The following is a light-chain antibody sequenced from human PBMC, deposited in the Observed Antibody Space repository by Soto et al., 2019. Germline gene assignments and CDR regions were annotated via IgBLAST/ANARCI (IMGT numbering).Light chain of an antibody. Sequence: QSVLTQPPSVSAAPGQTVTISCSGSNSNIGNNYVSWYQQLPGTAPKLLIYENNKRPSGIPDRFSGSKSGTSATLGITGLQTGDEADYYCGTWDTSLSAWVFGGGTKVTVL. J-gene: IGLJ3*02. CDR2: ENN. CDR3: GTWDTSLSAWV. CDR1: NSNIGNNY. V-gene: IGLV1-51*02.